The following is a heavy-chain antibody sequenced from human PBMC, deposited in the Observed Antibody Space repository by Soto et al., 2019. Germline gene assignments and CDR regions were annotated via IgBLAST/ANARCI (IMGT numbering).Heavy chain of an antibody. CDR3: ARGGISHWAYFYYMDV. J-gene: IGHJ6*03. Sequence: SETLSLTCVVSGGSLSDYFWSWIRQPPGMALEWIGEINHLGSINYNPSLKRRVTMSVDTSKNQFSLTLNSVTAADTATYYCARGGISHWAYFYYMDVWDRGTTVTVSS. V-gene: IGHV4-34*01. CDR1: GGSLSDYF. CDR2: INHLGSI. D-gene: IGHD2-21*01.